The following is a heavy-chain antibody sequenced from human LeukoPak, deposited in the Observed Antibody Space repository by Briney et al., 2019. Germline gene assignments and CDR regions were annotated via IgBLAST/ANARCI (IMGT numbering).Heavy chain of an antibody. Sequence: GESLKISCKGSGYSFTSYWIGWVRQMPGKGLEWMGIIYPGDSDTRHSPSFQGQLPISADKSISTAYLQWSSLKASDTAMYYCATSGSYLGDYYYYYGMDVWGQGTTVSVSS. J-gene: IGHJ6*02. CDR3: ATSGSYLGDYYYYYGMDV. CDR2: IYPGDSDT. D-gene: IGHD1-26*01. CDR1: GYSFTSYW. V-gene: IGHV5-51*01.